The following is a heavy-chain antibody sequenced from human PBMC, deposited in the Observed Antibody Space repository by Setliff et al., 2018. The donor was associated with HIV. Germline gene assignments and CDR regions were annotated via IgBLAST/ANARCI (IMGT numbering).Heavy chain of an antibody. CDR3: ASRGDSGWYYRSGFDP. CDR1: GDSISSSSYY. V-gene: IGHV4-39*01. J-gene: IGHJ5*02. CDR2: IYYSYST. D-gene: IGHD6-19*01. Sequence: PSETLSLTCTVSGDSISSSSYYWGWIRQPPGKGLEWIGSIYYSYSTYYNPSLKSRVTISVDTSKNQLSLKLSSVTAADTAVYYCASRGDSGWYYRSGFDPWGQGTLVTVSS.